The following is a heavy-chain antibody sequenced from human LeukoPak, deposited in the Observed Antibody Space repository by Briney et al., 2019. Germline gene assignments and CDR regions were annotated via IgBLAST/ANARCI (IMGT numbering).Heavy chain of an antibody. Sequence: GESLKISCKASGYSFTSYWIGWVRQMPGKGLEWMGIIYPGDSDTRYSPSFQGQVTISADKSISTAYLQWSSLKASDTAMYYCARLEDGGSYYEYFQHWGQGTLVTVSS. CDR2: IYPGDSDT. V-gene: IGHV5-51*01. D-gene: IGHD1-26*01. CDR1: GYSFTSYW. CDR3: ARLEDGGSYYEYFQH. J-gene: IGHJ1*01.